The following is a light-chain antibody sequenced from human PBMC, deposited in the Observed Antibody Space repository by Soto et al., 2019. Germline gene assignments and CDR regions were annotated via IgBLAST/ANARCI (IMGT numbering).Light chain of an antibody. CDR1: QGVSTW. J-gene: IGKJ4*01. CDR2: TAS. CDR3: QQTTTFPLT. V-gene: IGKV1D-12*01. Sequence: DIQMTQSPSSVSASVGDRVTITCRASQGVSTWLAWYQQKPGKAPNLLIYTASSLQSGVRSRFSGSESATDFTLTISSLQPEDFATYYCQQTTTFPLTFGGGTKVEI.